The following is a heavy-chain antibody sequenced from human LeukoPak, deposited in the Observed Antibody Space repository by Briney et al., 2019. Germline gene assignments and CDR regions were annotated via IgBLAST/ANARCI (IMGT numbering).Heavy chain of an antibody. CDR1: GFTFSSYS. CDR3: ARDLSNEGIAAAGIGIYYGMDV. CDR2: ISSSSSYV. V-gene: IGHV3-21*01. Sequence: GGSLRLSCAASGFTFSSYSMNWVRQAPGKGLEWVSSISSSSSYVYYADSVKGRFTISRDNAKNSLYLQMNSLRAEDTAVYYCARDLSNEGIAAAGIGIYYGMDVWGQGTTVTVSS. D-gene: IGHD6-13*01. J-gene: IGHJ6*02.